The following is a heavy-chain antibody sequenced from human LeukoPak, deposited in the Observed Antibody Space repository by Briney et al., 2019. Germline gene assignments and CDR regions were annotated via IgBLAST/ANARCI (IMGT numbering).Heavy chain of an antibody. V-gene: IGHV3-53*01. Sequence: GGSLRLSCAASGFTVSSNYMSWVRQAPGKGLEWVSVIYSGGSTYYADSVKGRFTISRDNSKNTLYLQMNSLRAEDTAVYYCARDNNPSSGSYAFDIWGQGTMVTVSS. D-gene: IGHD3-22*01. CDR3: ARDNNPSSGSYAFDI. CDR2: IYSGGST. CDR1: GFTVSSNY. J-gene: IGHJ3*02.